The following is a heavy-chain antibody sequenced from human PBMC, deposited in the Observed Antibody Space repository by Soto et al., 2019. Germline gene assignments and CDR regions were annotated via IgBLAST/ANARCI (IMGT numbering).Heavy chain of an antibody. D-gene: IGHD3-3*01. CDR3: TTFTYYDFWSGYYTGPPFDY. J-gene: IGHJ4*02. CDR2: IKSKTDGGTT. CDR1: GFTFSNAW. Sequence: GGSLRLSCAASGFTFSNAWMNWVRQAPGKGLEWVGRIKSKTDGGTTDYAAPVKGRFTISRDDSKNTLYLQMNSLKTEDTAVYYCTTFTYYDFWSGYYTGPPFDYWGQGTLVTVSS. V-gene: IGHV3-15*07.